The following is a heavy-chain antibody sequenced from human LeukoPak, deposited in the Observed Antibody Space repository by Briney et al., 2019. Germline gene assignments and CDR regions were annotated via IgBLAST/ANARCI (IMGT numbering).Heavy chain of an antibody. V-gene: IGHV3-20*01. CDR3: ARKGLGGELGGFDC. D-gene: IGHD3-16*01. CDR1: GGSFSGYY. J-gene: IGHJ4*02. Sequence: ETLSLTCAVYGGSFSGYYWSWVRQAPGKGLEWVSGINRNGGTTGYADSVRGRFTISRDNAKNSLYLQMNSLRAEDTALYHCARKGLGGELGGFDCWGQGTLVTVSS. CDR2: INRNGGTT.